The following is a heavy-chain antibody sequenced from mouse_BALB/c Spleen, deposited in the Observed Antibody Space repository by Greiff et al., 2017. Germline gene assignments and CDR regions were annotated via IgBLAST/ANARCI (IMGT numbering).Heavy chain of an antibody. D-gene: IGHD2-10*02. V-gene: IGHV1-63*02. J-gene: IGHJ4*01. CDR3: ARGEYGNYVGDY. Sequence: QVQLKESGAELVRPGTSVKISCKASGYTFTNYWLGWVKQRPGHGLEWIGDIYPGGGYTNYNEKFKGKATLTADTSSSTAYMQLSSLTSEDSAVYFCARGEYGNYVGDYWGQGTSVTVSS. CDR2: IYPGGGYT. CDR1: GYTFTNYW.